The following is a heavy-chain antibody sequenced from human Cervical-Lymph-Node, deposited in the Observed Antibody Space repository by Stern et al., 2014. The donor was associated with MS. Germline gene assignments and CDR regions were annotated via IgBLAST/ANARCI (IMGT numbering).Heavy chain of an antibody. CDR2: IAVDRSKT. D-gene: IGHD3-3*01. Sequence: QMQLVQSGPEGKKPGTSVKVSCKDSGFTFSKSAVQWVRQAPGQRLEWVGWIAVDRSKTDYAQNFQGRVTFTRDMSTGTAYMELSSLTSEDTAVYYCAADTGIHYDFWGGYYYYFEYWGQGTLVTVSS. J-gene: IGHJ4*02. V-gene: IGHV1-58*01. CDR1: GFTFSKSA. CDR3: AADTGIHYDFWGGYYYYFEY.